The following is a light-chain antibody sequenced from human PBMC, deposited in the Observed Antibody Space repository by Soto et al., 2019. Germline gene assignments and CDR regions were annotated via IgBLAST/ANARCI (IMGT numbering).Light chain of an antibody. J-gene: IGKJ1*01. V-gene: IGKV3-20*01. Sequence: ESVLTQSPGTLSLSPGERATLSCRASQTVSNNYLAWYQQKPGQAPRLLIYGASPRATGIPDRFSGSGSGKDFTLTISRREPEDSAVYYCQQYGSSPTWTFGQGTKVEIK. CDR1: QTVSNNY. CDR2: GAS. CDR3: QQYGSSPTWT.